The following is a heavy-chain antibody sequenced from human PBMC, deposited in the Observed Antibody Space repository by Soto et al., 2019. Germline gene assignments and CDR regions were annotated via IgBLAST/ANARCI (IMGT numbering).Heavy chain of an antibody. V-gene: IGHV4-39*01. CDR3: ARNRENSRHGRFHP. Sequence: SETLSLTCTVSGGSISNSNCYWGWVRQPPGKGLEWIGSFFDSGGTYYNPSLKSRAIISVDTSKNQFSLKMSSVTAADTAIYYCARNRENSRHGRFHPWGQGTLVTVSS. CDR2: FFDSGGT. D-gene: IGHD6-13*01. CDR1: GGSISNSNCY. J-gene: IGHJ5*02.